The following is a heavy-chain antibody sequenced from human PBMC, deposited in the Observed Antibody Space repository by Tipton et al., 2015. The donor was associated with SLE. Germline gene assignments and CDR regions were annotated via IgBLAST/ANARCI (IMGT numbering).Heavy chain of an antibody. J-gene: IGHJ3*02. CDR2: ISSSSSYI. Sequence: SLRLSCAASGFTFSSYSMNWVRQTPGKGLEWVSSISSSSSYIYYADSVKGRFTISRDNAKNSLYLQMNSLRAEDTAVYYCARGGGSSSSDAFDIWGQGTMVTVSS. CDR3: ARGGGSSSSDAFDI. CDR1: GFTFSSYS. V-gene: IGHV3-21*01. D-gene: IGHD6-13*01.